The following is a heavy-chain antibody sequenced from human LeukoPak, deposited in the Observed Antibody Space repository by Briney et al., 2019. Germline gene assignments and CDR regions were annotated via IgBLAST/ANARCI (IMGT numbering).Heavy chain of an antibody. V-gene: IGHV3-43*02. CDR1: ALTFDDYA. J-gene: IGHJ4*02. CDR2: ISGDGGST. Sequence: PGGSLRLSCAHSALTFDDYAMHWVRQAPGKGLEWVSLISGDGGSTYYADSVKGRFTISRDNSKNSLYLQMNSLRTEDTALYYCAKAPGYSSGWYYFDYWGQGTLVTVSS. CDR3: AKAPGYSSGWYYFDY. D-gene: IGHD6-19*01.